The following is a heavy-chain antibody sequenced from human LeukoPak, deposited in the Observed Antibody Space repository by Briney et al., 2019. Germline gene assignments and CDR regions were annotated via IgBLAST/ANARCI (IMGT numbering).Heavy chain of an antibody. CDR2: ISSSGSTI. Sequence: GGSLRLSCAASGFTFSDYYMSWIRQAPGKGLERVSYISSSGSTIYYADSVKGRFTISRDNAKNSLYLQMNSLRAEDTAVYYCARERGAFWSGYHNWFDPWGQGTLVTVSS. D-gene: IGHD3-3*01. CDR1: GFTFSDYY. CDR3: ARERGAFWSGYHNWFDP. J-gene: IGHJ5*02. V-gene: IGHV3-11*01.